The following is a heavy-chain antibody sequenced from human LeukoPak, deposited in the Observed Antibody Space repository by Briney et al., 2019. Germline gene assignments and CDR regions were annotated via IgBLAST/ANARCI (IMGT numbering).Heavy chain of an antibody. V-gene: IGHV4-39*01. J-gene: IGHJ4*02. Sequence: PSETLSLTCTVSGGSISSSSYYWGWIRQPPGKGLEWIGSIYYSGSTYYNPSLKSRVTVSVDTSKNQFSLKLSSVTAADTAVYYCARRRVYDSGSLDYWGQGTLVTVSS. CDR2: IYYSGST. CDR3: ARRRVYDSGSLDY. CDR1: GGSISSSSYY. D-gene: IGHD3-10*01.